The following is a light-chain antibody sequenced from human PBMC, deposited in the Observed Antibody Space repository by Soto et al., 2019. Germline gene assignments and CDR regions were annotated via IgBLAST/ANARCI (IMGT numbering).Light chain of an antibody. J-gene: IGLJ1*01. Sequence: QSALTQPASVSGSPGQSITISCTGSSSDVGRYNIVSWYQQHPGKAPKLMIYQVTNRPSGVSNRFSGSRSGNTASLTISGLQAEDEADYYCSSYTDSSNYVFGTGTKLTVL. CDR3: SSYTDSSNYV. CDR1: SSDVGRYNI. CDR2: QVT. V-gene: IGLV2-14*02.